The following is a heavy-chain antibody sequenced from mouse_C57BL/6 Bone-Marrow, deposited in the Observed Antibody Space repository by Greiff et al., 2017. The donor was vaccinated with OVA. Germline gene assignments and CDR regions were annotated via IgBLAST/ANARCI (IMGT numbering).Heavy chain of an antibody. D-gene: IGHD2-10*01. Sequence: EVMLVESGGGLVQPGGSLSLSCAASGFTFTDYYMSWVRQPPGKALEWLGFIRNKANGYTTEYSASVKGRFTISRDNSQSILYLQMNALRAEDSATYYCARLLLSYFDYWGQGTTLTVSS. CDR2: IRNKANGYTT. CDR3: ARLLLSYFDY. V-gene: IGHV7-3*01. J-gene: IGHJ2*01. CDR1: GFTFTDYY.